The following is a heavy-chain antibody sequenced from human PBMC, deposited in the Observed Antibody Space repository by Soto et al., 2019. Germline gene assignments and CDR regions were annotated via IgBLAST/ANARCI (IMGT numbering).Heavy chain of an antibody. CDR3: ARIEKWLILWYFQH. CDR1: GGSISSTSYY. D-gene: IGHD6-19*01. V-gene: IGHV4-39*01. Sequence: SETLSLTCTVFGGSISSTSYYWGWIRQPPGKGLEWIGYSGSTYYNPSLKSRVTISVDTSKNQFSLKLTSVTAADTAVYYCARIEKWLILWYFQHWGQGTLVTVSS. J-gene: IGHJ1*01. CDR2: YSGST.